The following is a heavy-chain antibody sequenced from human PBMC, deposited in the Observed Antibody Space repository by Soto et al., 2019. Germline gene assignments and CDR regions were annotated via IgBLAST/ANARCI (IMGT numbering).Heavy chain of an antibody. D-gene: IGHD3-22*01. Sequence: QVQLVESGGGVVQPGRSLRLSCAASGFTFSSYAMHWVRQAPGKGLEWVAVISYDGSNKYYADSVKGRFTISRDNSKNTLYLQMNSLRAEDTAVYYCASDSYYYDSSGYPLQPPDYWGQGTLVTVSS. CDR3: ASDSYYYDSSGYPLQPPDY. V-gene: IGHV3-30-3*01. J-gene: IGHJ4*02. CDR1: GFTFSSYA. CDR2: ISYDGSNK.